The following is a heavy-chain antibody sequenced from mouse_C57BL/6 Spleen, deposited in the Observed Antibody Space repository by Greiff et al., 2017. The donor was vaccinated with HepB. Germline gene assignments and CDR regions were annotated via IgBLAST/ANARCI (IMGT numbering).Heavy chain of an antibody. V-gene: IGHV1-82*01. CDR2: IYPGDGDT. J-gene: IGHJ4*01. CDR1: GYAFSSSW. CDR3: ARGRVSSPLYAMDY. Sequence: QVQLKQSGPELVKPGASVKISCKASGYAFSSSWMNWVKQRPGKGLEWIGRIYPGDGDTNYNGKFKGKATLTADKSSSTAYMQLSSLTSEDSAVYFCARGRVSSPLYAMDYWGQGTSVTVSS. D-gene: IGHD1-1*01.